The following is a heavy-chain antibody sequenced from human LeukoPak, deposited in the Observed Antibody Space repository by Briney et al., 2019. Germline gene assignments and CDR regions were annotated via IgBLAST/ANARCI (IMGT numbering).Heavy chain of an antibody. D-gene: IGHD2-21*01. CDR2: MKPNGNEK. Sequence: GGSLRLSCAASGFTLSNTWMSWVRQAPGKGLEWVTNMKPNGNEKYYVDSVKGRFTISRDNAKNSLYLQMNSLRVEDTAVYYCARDSDGFDYWGQGALVTVSS. CDR3: ARDSDGFDY. J-gene: IGHJ4*02. V-gene: IGHV3-7*01. CDR1: GFTLSNTW.